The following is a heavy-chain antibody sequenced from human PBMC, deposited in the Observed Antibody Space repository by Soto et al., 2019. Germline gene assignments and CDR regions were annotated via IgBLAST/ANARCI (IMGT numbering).Heavy chain of an antibody. Sequence: PGGSLRLSCAASGFTFSGYEMTWVRQAPGKGLEWISYISSTGNTIYYADSVKGRFTISRDNAKNSLYLQMNSLRAEDTSVYYCASPMVTAPNDAFDVWGQGTMVTVSS. CDR3: ASPMVTAPNDAFDV. D-gene: IGHD2-21*02. CDR2: ISSTGNTI. V-gene: IGHV3-48*03. J-gene: IGHJ3*01. CDR1: GFTFSGYE.